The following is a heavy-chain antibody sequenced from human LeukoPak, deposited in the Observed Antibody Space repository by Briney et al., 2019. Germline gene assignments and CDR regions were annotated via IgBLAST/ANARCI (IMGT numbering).Heavy chain of an antibody. J-gene: IGHJ5*02. CDR1: GGSISSSSSY. Sequence: SETLSLTCTVSGGSISSSSSYWGWIRQPPGKGLEWIGSIYYSGSTYYNPSLKSRVTISVDTSKNQFSLKLSSVTAADTAVYYCARHGDCSSTSCYTSWFDPWGQGTLVTVSS. CDR2: IYYSGST. V-gene: IGHV4-39*01. CDR3: ARHGDCSSTSCYTSWFDP. D-gene: IGHD2-2*02.